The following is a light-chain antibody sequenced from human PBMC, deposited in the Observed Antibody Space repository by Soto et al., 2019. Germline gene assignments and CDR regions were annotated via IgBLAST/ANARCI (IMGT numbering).Light chain of an antibody. V-gene: IGKV3-20*01. J-gene: IGKJ1*01. CDR3: QPYDGSRT. CDR2: AAS. CDR1: QNVNTNY. Sequence: ETVLTQSPGTLSLSPGERATLSCRASQNVNTNYLTWYQQKPGQAPRLLIYAASSRATGIPDRFSGSGSGTEFTLTISRLEPEDFAVYFCQPYDGSRTFGTGTKVEI.